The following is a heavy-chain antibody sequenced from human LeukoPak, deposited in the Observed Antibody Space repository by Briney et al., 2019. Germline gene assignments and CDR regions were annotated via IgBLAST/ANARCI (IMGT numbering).Heavy chain of an antibody. Sequence: ASVKVSCKASGYTFTAYYIHWVRQAPGQGLEWMGWINPNSVGTNYAQKFQGRVTMTKDTSISTAYMELRRLRSDDTAVYYCTRDPPYSSSWYEGYYFDYWGQGTLVTVSS. V-gene: IGHV1-2*02. CDR2: INPNSVGT. D-gene: IGHD6-13*01. CDR1: GYTFTAYY. J-gene: IGHJ4*02. CDR3: TRDPPYSSSWYEGYYFDY.